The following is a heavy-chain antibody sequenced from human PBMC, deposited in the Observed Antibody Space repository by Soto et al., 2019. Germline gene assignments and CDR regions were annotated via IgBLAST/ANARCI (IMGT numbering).Heavy chain of an antibody. CDR2: IHYSGRT. D-gene: IGHD2-21*02. CDR3: ARQRTTVVTQAYFDH. Sequence: SETLSLTCIVSGESISSSSYYWGWIRQPPGKGLEWIGSIHYSGRTYYNPSFKSRVTISIDTSKNQFSLKLSSVTATDTAVYYCARQRTTVVTQAYFDHWGQGALVTVSS. CDR1: GESISSSSYY. V-gene: IGHV4-39*01. J-gene: IGHJ4*02.